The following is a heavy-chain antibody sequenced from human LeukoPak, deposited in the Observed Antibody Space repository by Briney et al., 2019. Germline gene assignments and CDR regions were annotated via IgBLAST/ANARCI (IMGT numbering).Heavy chain of an antibody. D-gene: IGHD6-19*01. J-gene: IGHJ4*02. Sequence: ASVKVSCKASGYTFTGYYMHWVRQAPGQGLEWMGRINPNSGGTNYAQKFQGRVTITRDTSISTAYMELSRLRSDDTAVYYCARDLGVVAGYDYWGQGTLATVSS. CDR3: ARDLGVVAGYDY. CDR1: GYTFTGYY. V-gene: IGHV1-2*06. CDR2: INPNSGGT.